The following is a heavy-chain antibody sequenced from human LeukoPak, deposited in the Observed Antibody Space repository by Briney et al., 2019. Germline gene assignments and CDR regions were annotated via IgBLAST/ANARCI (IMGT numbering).Heavy chain of an antibody. CDR1: GYTFSSYD. CDR2: MNPNSGNT. CDR3: ARGPNKSDGGNSGSAWFDP. J-gene: IGHJ5*02. V-gene: IGHV1-8*01. Sequence: ASVKVSCKASGYTFSSYDINWVRQATGQGLEWMGWMNPNSGNTGYAQKFQGRVTMTRNTSISTAYMELSSLRSEDTAVYYCARGPNKSDGGNSGSAWFDPWGQGTLVTVSS. D-gene: IGHD4-23*01.